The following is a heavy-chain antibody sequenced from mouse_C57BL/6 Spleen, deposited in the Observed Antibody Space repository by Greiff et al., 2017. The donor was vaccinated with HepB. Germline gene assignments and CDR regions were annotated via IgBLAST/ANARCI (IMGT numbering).Heavy chain of an antibody. CDR1: GFNIKDYY. V-gene: IGHV14-2*01. CDR3: AKLDYGSSLPFAY. CDR2: IDPEDGET. J-gene: IGHJ3*01. Sequence: VQLKQSGAELVKPGASVKLSCTASGFNIKDYYMHWVKQRTEQGLEWIGRIDPEDGETKYAPKFQGKATITADTSSNTAYLQLSSLTYEDTAVYYCAKLDYGSSLPFAYWGQGTLVTVSA. D-gene: IGHD1-1*01.